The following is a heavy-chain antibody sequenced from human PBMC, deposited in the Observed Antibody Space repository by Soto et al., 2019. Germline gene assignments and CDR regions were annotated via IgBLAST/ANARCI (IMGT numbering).Heavy chain of an antibody. CDR3: ARDCSSSSCSVWRY. CDR1: EFNRKNYA. D-gene: IGHD2-2*01. CDR2: ITGSGDKT. J-gene: IGHJ4*02. V-gene: IGHV3-23*01. Sequence: SLRLSYAASEFNRKNYAITCVRQAPGKGLEWVSGITGSGDKTYYADSVKGRFIISRDNSENTLYLQMNSLRAEDTALYYCARDCSSSSCSVWRYWGQGTQVPVSS.